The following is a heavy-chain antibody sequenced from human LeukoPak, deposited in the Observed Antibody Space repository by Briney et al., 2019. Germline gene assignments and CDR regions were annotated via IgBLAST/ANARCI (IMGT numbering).Heavy chain of an antibody. CDR2: ISGSGGST. J-gene: IGHJ5*02. Sequence: PGASLRLSCAASGSTFSSYAMSWVRQAPGKGLEWVSAISGSGGSTYYADSVKGRFTISRDNSKNTLYLQMNSLRAEDTAVYYCAKDPYNWNYDSWFDPWGQGTLVTASS. CDR1: GSTFSSYA. D-gene: IGHD1-7*01. V-gene: IGHV3-23*01. CDR3: AKDPYNWNYDSWFDP.